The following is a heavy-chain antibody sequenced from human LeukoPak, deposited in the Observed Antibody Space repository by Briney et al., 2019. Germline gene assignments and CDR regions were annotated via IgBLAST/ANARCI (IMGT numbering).Heavy chain of an antibody. V-gene: IGHV3-11*03. Sequence: PGGSLRLSCEASGFMLSVYYMSWFRLAPGKGLEGIGYISSTGSYTTYADSVRGRFTISRDNAKNLLFLQMNNLRAEDTAVYYCARKLGGAQCGGDCFFDHWGQGTRVAVSS. CDR3: ARKLGGAQCGGDCFFDH. J-gene: IGHJ4*01. CDR1: GFMLSVYY. D-gene: IGHD2-21*02. CDR2: ISSTGSYT.